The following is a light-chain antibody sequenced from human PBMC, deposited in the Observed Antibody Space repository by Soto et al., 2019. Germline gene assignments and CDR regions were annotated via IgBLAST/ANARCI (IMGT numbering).Light chain of an antibody. CDR2: DVS. CDR1: SSDVGGYNY. Sequence: QSALTQPRSVSGSPGQSVTISCTGTSSDVGGYNYVSWYQQHPGKAPKLMIYDVSKRPSGVPDRFSGSKSGNTASLTISGLQAEDDADYYSCSYAGSYLFGVFGGGTKLTVL. CDR3: CSYAGSYLFGV. J-gene: IGLJ2*01. V-gene: IGLV2-11*01.